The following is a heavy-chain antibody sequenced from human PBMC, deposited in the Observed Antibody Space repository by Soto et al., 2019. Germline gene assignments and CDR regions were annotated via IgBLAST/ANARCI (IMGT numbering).Heavy chain of an antibody. CDR2: FDPEDGET. D-gene: IGHD2-15*01. V-gene: IGHV1-24*01. CDR3: ARWESPLLLLMVDY. CDR1: GYTLTELS. Sequence: ASVKVSCKVSGYTLTELSMHWVRQAPGKGLEWMGGFDPEDGETIYAQKFQGRVTMTEDTSTDTAYLQWSSLKASDTAMYYCARWESPLLLLMVDYWGQGTLVTVSS. J-gene: IGHJ4*02.